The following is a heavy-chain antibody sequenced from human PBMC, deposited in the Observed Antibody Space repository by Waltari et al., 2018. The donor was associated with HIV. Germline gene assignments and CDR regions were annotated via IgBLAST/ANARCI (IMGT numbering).Heavy chain of an antibody. CDR1: GGSISHYY. V-gene: IGHV4-59*01. D-gene: IGHD6-19*01. J-gene: IGHJ4*02. Sequence: QVQLQESGPGLVKPSETLSLICTVPGGSISHYYWGWFRQPPGKGLEWSGYIYYTGSTDYNPSLKSRVTISVDTSKNQFSLKLTSVTAADTAQYYCARYSSAWTGFDYWGQGTLVTVSS. CDR3: ARYSSAWTGFDY. CDR2: IYYTGST.